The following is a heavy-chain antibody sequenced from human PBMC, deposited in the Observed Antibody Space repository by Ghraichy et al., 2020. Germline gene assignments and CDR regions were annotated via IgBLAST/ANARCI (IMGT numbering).Heavy chain of an antibody. D-gene: IGHD3-3*01. CDR2: ISGSGGST. V-gene: IGHV3-23*01. J-gene: IGHJ4*02. CDR3: AKARPTSNVLRFLEWLPGAEYYFDY. Sequence: GESLNISCAASGFTFSSYAMSWVRQAPGKGLEWVSAISGSGGSTYYADSVKGRFTISRDNSKNTLYLQMNSLRAEDTAVYYCAKARPTSNVLRFLEWLPGAEYYFDYWGQGTLVTVSS. CDR1: GFTFSSYA.